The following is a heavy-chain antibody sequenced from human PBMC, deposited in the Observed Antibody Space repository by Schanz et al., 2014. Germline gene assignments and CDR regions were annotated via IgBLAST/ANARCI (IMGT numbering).Heavy chain of an antibody. J-gene: IGHJ3*01. Sequence: QVHLEQSGPEVKKPGASVKVSCKASGYSFTTYGLNWVRQAPGQGPEWMGWISAFDDKTDYAQNFQGRLIMTTDTSTTTVYMELRGLRSDDTAVYYCARETTIITGGAFDVWGQGTMVNVSS. CDR1: GYSFTTYG. D-gene: IGHD3-9*01. V-gene: IGHV1-18*01. CDR2: ISAFDDKT. CDR3: ARETTIITGGAFDV.